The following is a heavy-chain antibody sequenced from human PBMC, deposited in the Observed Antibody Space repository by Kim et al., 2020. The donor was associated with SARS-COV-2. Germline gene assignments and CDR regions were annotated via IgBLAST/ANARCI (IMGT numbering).Heavy chain of an antibody. Sequence: SETLSLTCTVSGGSISSGGYYWSWIRQHPGKGLEWIGYIYYSGSTYYNPSLKSRVTISVDTSKNQFSLKLSSVTAADTAVYYCARDPTTVTTYGMDVWGQGTTVTVSS. V-gene: IGHV4-31*03. J-gene: IGHJ6*02. CDR3: ARDPTTVTTYGMDV. CDR1: GGSISSGGYY. CDR2: IYYSGST. D-gene: IGHD4-17*01.